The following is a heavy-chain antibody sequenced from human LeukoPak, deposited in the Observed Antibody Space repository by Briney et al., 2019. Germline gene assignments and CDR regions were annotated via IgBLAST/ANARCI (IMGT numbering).Heavy chain of an antibody. V-gene: IGHV4-34*01. J-gene: IGHJ4*02. D-gene: IGHD3-16*02. Sequence: SETLSLTCAVYGGSFSGYYWSWIRQPPGKGLEWIGEINHSGSTYYNPSLKSRVTISVDTSKNQFSLKLSSVTAADTAVYYCARYDVWGSYRAFDYWGQGTLVTVSS. CDR2: INHSGST. CDR1: GGSFSGYY. CDR3: ARYDVWGSYRAFDY.